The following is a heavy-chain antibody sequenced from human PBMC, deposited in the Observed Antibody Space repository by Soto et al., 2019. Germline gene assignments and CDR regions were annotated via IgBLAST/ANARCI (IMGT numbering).Heavy chain of an antibody. CDR2: IYSGGST. CDR3: ARDADREGYYGSGSPYLY. Sequence: GGSLRLSCAASGFTVSSNYMSWVRQAPGKGLEWVSVIYSGGSTYYADSVKGRFTISRDNSKNTLYLQMNSLRAEDTAVYYCARDADREGYYGSGSPYLYWGQGTLVTVSS. D-gene: IGHD3-10*01. J-gene: IGHJ4*02. CDR1: GFTVSSNY. V-gene: IGHV3-53*01.